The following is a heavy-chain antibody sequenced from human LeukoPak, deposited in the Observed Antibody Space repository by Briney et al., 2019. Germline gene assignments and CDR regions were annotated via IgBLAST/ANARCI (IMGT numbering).Heavy chain of an antibody. D-gene: IGHD6-19*01. CDR3: ARVGGQWQPKDAFDI. Sequence: PSETLSLTCTVSGGSTSSDYWSWIRQPPGKGLEWIAYIYYSGSTNYNPSLKSRVTISVDTSKNQFSLKLSSVTAADTAVYYCARVGGQWQPKDAFDIWGQGTMVTVSS. CDR2: IYYSGST. J-gene: IGHJ3*02. CDR1: GGSTSSDY. V-gene: IGHV4-59*01.